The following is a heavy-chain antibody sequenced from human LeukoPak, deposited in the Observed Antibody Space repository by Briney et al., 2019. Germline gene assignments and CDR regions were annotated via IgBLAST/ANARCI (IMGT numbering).Heavy chain of an antibody. J-gene: IGHJ4*02. V-gene: IGHV4-34*01. D-gene: IGHD3-22*01. CDR3: ARVGNRYYYDSSGYDDY. CDR1: GGSFSGYY. Sequence: SETLSLTCAVYGGSFSGYYWSWIRQPPGKGLEWIGEINHSGSTNYNPSLKSRVTISVDTSKNQFSLKLSSVTAAGTAVYYCARVGNRYYYDSSGYDDYWGQGTLVTVSS. CDR2: INHSGST.